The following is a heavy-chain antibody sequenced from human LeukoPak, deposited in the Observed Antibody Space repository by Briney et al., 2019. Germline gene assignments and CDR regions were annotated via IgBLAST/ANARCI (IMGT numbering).Heavy chain of an antibody. CDR2: INWNGGST. D-gene: IGHD5-12*01. Sequence: GGSLRLSCAASGFTFDDYGMSWVRQAPGKGLELVSGINWNGGSTGYADSVKGRFPISRNNAKNSLYLQMNSLRAEDTALYYCARGEYSGYDSTKGNWFDPWGQGTLVTVSS. V-gene: IGHV3-20*04. J-gene: IGHJ5*02. CDR1: GFTFDDYG. CDR3: ARGEYSGYDSTKGNWFDP.